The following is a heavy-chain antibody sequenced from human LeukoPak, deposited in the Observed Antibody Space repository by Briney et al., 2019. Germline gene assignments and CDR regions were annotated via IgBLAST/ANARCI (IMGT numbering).Heavy chain of an antibody. CDR2: IYYSGST. J-gene: IGHJ6*04. Sequence: SQTLSLTCTVSGGSISSGGYYWSWIRQHPGKGLEWIGYIYYSGSTYYNPSLKSRVTISVDTSKNQFSLKLSSVTAADTAVYYCAREGITMVRGVPNYYYGMGVWGKGTTVTVSS. D-gene: IGHD3-10*01. CDR1: GGSISSGGYY. CDR3: AREGITMVRGVPNYYYGMGV. V-gene: IGHV4-31*03.